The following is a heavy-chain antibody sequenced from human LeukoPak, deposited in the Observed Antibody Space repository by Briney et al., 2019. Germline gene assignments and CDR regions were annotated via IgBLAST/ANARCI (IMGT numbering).Heavy chain of an antibody. V-gene: IGHV4-4*09. J-gene: IGHJ4*02. CDR2: IFTSGST. Sequence: PSETLSLTCTVSGGSIKYNYWSWIRQPPGKGLEWIGYIFTSGSTNYNPSLKSRVTMSVDTSKNQFSLKLNSVTAPDTAVYYCARRQQQLVTGYDYWGQGTLVTVSS. CDR3: ARRQQQLVTGYDY. CDR1: GGSIKYNY. D-gene: IGHD6-13*01.